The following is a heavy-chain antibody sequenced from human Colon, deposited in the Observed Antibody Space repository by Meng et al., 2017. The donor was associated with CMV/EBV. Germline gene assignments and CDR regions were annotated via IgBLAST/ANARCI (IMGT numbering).Heavy chain of an antibody. CDR1: GYTFTDYY. D-gene: IGHD1-7*01. J-gene: IGHJ5*02. CDR2: INPNGGGT. CDR3: ARVKCGTTSCSQGLDP. V-gene: IGHV1-2*02. Sequence: ASVTVSCKASGYTFTDYYLHWVRQAPGQGREWMGWINPNGGGTDYAQTFQGRVTMTRDTSITTAYLEVSRLTSADTDIYYCARVKCGTTSCSQGLDPWGAGTLVTVSS.